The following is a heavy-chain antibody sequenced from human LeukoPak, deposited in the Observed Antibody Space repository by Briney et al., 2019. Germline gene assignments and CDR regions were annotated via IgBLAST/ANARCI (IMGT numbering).Heavy chain of an antibody. D-gene: IGHD4-17*01. V-gene: IGHV1-8*02. CDR3: ARAPDYGDYVSWGY. CDR2: MNPNSGNT. Sequence: ASVKVSCKASGGTFSSYAISWVRQAPGQGLEWMGWMNPNSGNTGYAQKFQGRVTMTRNTSISTAYMELSSLRSEDTAVYYCARAPDYGDYVSWGYGGQGTLVTVSS. CDR1: GGTFSSYA. J-gene: IGHJ4*02.